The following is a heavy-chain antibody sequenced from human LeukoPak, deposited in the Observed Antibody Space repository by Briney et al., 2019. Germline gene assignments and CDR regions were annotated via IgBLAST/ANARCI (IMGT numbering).Heavy chain of an antibody. CDR2: ISAYNGNT. D-gene: IGHD4-17*01. J-gene: IGHJ4*02. CDR1: GYTFTSYG. Sequence: ASVKVSCKASGYTFTSYGISWVRQAPGQGLEWMGWISAYNGNTNYAQKLQGRVTMTTDTSTSTAYMELRSLRSDDTAVYYCARGMTTVTTWVDNYYFDYWGQGTLVTVSS. CDR3: ARGMTTVTTWVDNYYFDY. V-gene: IGHV1-18*01.